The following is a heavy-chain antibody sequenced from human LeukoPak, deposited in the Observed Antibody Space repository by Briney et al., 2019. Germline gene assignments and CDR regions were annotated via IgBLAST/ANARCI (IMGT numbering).Heavy chain of an antibody. CDR1: GFTFSSYG. V-gene: IGHV3-30*18. CDR3: AKVRRYYDSSGYHYYYYGMDV. CDR2: ISYDGSNK. Sequence: PGGSLRLSCAASGFTFSSYGMHWVRQAPGKGLEWVAVISYDGSNKYCADSVKGRFTISRDNSKNTLYLQMNSLRAEDTAVYYCAKVRRYYDSSGYHYYYYGMDVWGQGTTVTVSS. D-gene: IGHD3-22*01. J-gene: IGHJ6*02.